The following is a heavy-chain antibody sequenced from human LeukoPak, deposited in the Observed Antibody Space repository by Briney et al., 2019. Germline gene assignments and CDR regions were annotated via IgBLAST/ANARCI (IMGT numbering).Heavy chain of an antibody. Sequence: GGSLRLSCAASGFTFSSYAMSWVRQAPGKGLEWVSAISGSGGSTYYADSVNGRFPISRDTSKNALYLQMNSLRAEGTAVYYCELSGRYHDYWGQGPLVPVSS. J-gene: IGHJ4*02. V-gene: IGHV3-23*01. CDR2: ISGSGGST. CDR3: ELSGRYHDY. CDR1: GFTFSSYA. D-gene: IGHD1-26*01.